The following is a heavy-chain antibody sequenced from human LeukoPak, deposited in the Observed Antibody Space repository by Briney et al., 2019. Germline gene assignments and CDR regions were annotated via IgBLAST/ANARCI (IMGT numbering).Heavy chain of an antibody. D-gene: IGHD5-18*01. Sequence: GGSLRLSCAASGFTFSSYAMHWVRQSLGKGLEWVAVMSYDGFNKYYADSVKGRFTISRDNSKNTLYLQMNSLRAADTAVYYCAKTKGYSYGYYFDYWGQGTLVTVSS. J-gene: IGHJ4*02. CDR1: GFTFSSYA. CDR2: MSYDGFNK. CDR3: AKTKGYSYGYYFDY. V-gene: IGHV3-30*18.